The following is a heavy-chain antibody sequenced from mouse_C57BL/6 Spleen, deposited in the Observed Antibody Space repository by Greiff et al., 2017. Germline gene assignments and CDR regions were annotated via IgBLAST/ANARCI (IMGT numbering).Heavy chain of an antibody. CDR2: IWGVGST. V-gene: IGHV2-6*01. Sequence: VQLQQSGPGLVAPSQSLSITCTVSGFSLTSYGVDWVRQSPGKGLEWLGVIWGVGSTNYNSALKSRLSSSKENYKSQVFLKMNSLQTDDTAMYYCARRGVGAMDYWGQGTSVTVSS. CDR1: GFSLTSYG. J-gene: IGHJ4*01. CDR3: ARRGVGAMDY.